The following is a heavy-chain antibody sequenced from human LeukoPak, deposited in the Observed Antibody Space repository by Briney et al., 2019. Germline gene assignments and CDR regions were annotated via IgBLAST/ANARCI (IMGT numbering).Heavy chain of an antibody. CDR1: GFTFSDYY. CDR3: ARVLRYCSGGNCYSGGLGYMDV. CDR2: ISSSGSTI. D-gene: IGHD2-15*01. J-gene: IGHJ6*03. Sequence: GGSLRLSCAASGFTFSDYYMSWIRQAPGKGLEWISYISSSGSTIYYADSVKGRFTISRDNAKNSLFLQMNSLRAEDTAVYYCARVLRYCSGGNCYSGGLGYMDVWGKGTTVTISS. V-gene: IGHV3-11*01.